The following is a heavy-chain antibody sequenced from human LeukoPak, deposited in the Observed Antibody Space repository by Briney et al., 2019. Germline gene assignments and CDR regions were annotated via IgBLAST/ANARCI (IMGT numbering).Heavy chain of an antibody. D-gene: IGHD3-10*01. Sequence: ASVKGSCKASGYTFTSYYMHWVRQAPGQGLEWMGIINPSGGSTSYAQKFQGRVTMTRDTSTSTVYMELSSLGSEDTAVYYCAREGNGSGAFDIWGQGTMVTVSS. CDR3: AREGNGSGAFDI. CDR2: INPSGGST. CDR1: GYTFTSYY. J-gene: IGHJ3*02. V-gene: IGHV1-46*01.